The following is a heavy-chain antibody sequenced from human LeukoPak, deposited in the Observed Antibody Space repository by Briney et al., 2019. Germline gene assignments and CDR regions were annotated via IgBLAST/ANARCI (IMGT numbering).Heavy chain of an antibody. CDR2: IIPIFGTA. J-gene: IGHJ3*02. D-gene: IGHD3-9*01. CDR1: GGTFSSYA. V-gene: IGHV1-69*13. Sequence: SVKVSCKDSGGTFSSYAIIWVRQAPGQGLEWMGGIIPIFGTANYAQKFQGRVTITADESTSTAYMELSSLRSEDTAVYYCARAYFDWLSPRWAFDIWGQGTMVTVSS. CDR3: ARAYFDWLSPRWAFDI.